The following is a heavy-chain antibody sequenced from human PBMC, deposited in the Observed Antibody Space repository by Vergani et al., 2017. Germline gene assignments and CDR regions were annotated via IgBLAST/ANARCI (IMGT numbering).Heavy chain of an antibody. CDR2: INNNGGST. CDR1: GFTFNSYA. D-gene: IGHD3-10*01. CDR3: AKVCGCSSCPFRGVPFDV. Sequence: QLLEAGGGLIQPGGSLRLSCAASGFTFNSYAMTWVRQAPGKGREWVSGINNNGGSTYYADSVKGRFTISRDNSKNTLYLQMTDLRAEDTATYYCAKVCGCSSCPFRGVPFDVWGHGTIVAVSS. V-gene: IGHV3-23*01. J-gene: IGHJ3*01.